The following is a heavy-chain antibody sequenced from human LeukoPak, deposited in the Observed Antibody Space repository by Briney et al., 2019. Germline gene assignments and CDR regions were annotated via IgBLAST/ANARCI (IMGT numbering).Heavy chain of an antibody. V-gene: IGHV4-34*01. CDR3: ARARSPYYYDSSGYYDYYYYYYMDV. Sequence: SETLSLTCAVYGGSFSGYYWSWIRQPPGKGLEWIGEINHSGSTNYNPSLKSRVTISVDTSKNQLSLKLSSVTAADTAVYYCARARSPYYYDSSGYYDYYYYYYMDVWGKGTTVTISS. D-gene: IGHD3-22*01. CDR2: INHSGST. J-gene: IGHJ6*03. CDR1: GGSFSGYY.